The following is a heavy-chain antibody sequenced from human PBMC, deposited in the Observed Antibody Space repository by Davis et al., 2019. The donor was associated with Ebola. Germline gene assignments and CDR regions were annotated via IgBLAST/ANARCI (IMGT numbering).Heavy chain of an antibody. V-gene: IGHV1-3*01. J-gene: IGHJ4*02. D-gene: IGHD6-19*01. Sequence: AASVKVSCKAPGYTFTNYAMHWVRQSPGQRLQWMGWIHGGNGNRKYSQKFQGRITITMDTSASTAYTELSSLRSEDTAVYYCARAAFGYNSGWYADYWGPGSLVTVSS. CDR2: IHGGNGNR. CDR1: GYTFTNYA. CDR3: ARAAFGYNSGWYADY.